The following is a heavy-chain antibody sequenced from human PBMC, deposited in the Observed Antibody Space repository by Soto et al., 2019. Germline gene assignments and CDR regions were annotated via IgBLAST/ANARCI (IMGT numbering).Heavy chain of an antibody. CDR1: GFTFSSYW. Sequence: EVQLVESGGGLVQPGGSLRLSCAASGFTFSSYWMSWVRQAPGKGLEWVANIKQDGSEKYYVDSVKGRFTISRDNAKNSLYLQMNRLRAEDTAVYYCARDTDYGDSYYYMDVWGKGTTVTVSS. CDR3: ARDTDYGDSYYYMDV. V-gene: IGHV3-7*01. D-gene: IGHD4-17*01. J-gene: IGHJ6*03. CDR2: IKQDGSEK.